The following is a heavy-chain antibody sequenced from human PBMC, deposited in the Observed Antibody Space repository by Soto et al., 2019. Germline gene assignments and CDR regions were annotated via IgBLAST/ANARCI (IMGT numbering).Heavy chain of an antibody. J-gene: IGHJ3*02. Sequence: GGSLRLSCAASGFTFSSYSMNWVRQAPGKGLEWVSYMSSSSSTIYYADSVKGRFTISRDNAKNSLYLQMNSLRAEDTAVYYCARDGGTMVRAEDAFDIWGQGTMVTVSS. CDR1: GFTFSSYS. V-gene: IGHV3-48*01. D-gene: IGHD3-10*01. CDR2: MSSSSSTI. CDR3: ARDGGTMVRAEDAFDI.